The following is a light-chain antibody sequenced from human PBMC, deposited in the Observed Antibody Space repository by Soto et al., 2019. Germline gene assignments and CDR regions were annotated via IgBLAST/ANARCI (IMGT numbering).Light chain of an antibody. Sequence: QSVLTQPASVSGSPGQSITISCTGTSSDVGSYNLVSWYQQHPGKAPKLMIYEVSKRPSGVSNRFSGSKSGNTASLTISGLQAVDEADHHRSSSTGISSSVFGTGT. CDR2: EVS. J-gene: IGLJ1*01. CDR1: SSDVGSYNL. CDR3: SSSTGISSSV. V-gene: IGLV2-23*02.